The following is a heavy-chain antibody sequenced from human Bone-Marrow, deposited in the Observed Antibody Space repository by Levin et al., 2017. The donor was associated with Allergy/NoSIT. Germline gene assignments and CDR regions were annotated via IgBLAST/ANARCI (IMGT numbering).Heavy chain of an antibody. CDR1: GFRFSYYA. CDR2: ISSPGTNK. V-gene: IGHV3-30-3*01. Sequence: SCAASGFRFSYYAIHWVRQAPGKGLEWVAVISSPGTNKYYSQSVKGRFTISRDNSKNMLYLEMNSLKAEDTAVYYCARDASGYSSGGVGWFDPWGQGTLVTVSS. D-gene: IGHD5-18*01. CDR3: ARDASGYSSGGVGWFDP. J-gene: IGHJ5*02.